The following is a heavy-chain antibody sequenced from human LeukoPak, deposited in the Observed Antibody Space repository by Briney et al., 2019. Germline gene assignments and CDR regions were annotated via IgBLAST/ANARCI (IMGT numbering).Heavy chain of an antibody. CDR1: GGSISSYY. V-gene: IGHV4-59*08. CDR3: ARQEGALSNIDY. D-gene: IGHD1-26*01. CDR2: IYYSGST. Sequence: SETLSLTCTVSGGSISSYYWSWIRQPPGKGLEWIGYIYYSGSTNYNPSLKSRVTISVDTSKNQFSLKLSSVTAADTAVYYCARQEGALSNIDYWGQGTLVTVSS. J-gene: IGHJ4*02.